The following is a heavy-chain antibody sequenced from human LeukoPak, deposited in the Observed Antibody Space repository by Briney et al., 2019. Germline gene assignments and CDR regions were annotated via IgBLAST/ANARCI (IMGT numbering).Heavy chain of an antibody. Sequence: GGSLRLSCAASGFTFSSFAMHWVRQAPGKGPEWVALISYDGSNKYYADSVKGRFTISRDNSKNTLYLQMNSLRAEDTAVYYCARGFRQVAFDIWGQGTMVTVSS. J-gene: IGHJ3*02. CDR1: GFTFSSFA. CDR2: ISYDGSNK. CDR3: ARGFRQVAFDI. V-gene: IGHV3-30*04.